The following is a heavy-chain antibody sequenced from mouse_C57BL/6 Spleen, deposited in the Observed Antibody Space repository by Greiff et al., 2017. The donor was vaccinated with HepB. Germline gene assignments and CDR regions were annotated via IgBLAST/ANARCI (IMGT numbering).Heavy chain of an antibody. V-gene: IGHV1-52*01. Sequence: VQLQQPGAELVRPGSSVKLSCKASGYTFTSYWMHWVKQRPIQGLEWIGNIDPSDSETHYNQKFKDKATLTVDKSSSTAYMQLSSLTSEDSAVYYCARGYYGSSPPWFAYWGQGTLVTVSA. CDR1: GYTFTSYW. J-gene: IGHJ3*01. CDR2: IDPSDSET. D-gene: IGHD1-1*01. CDR3: ARGYYGSSPPWFAY.